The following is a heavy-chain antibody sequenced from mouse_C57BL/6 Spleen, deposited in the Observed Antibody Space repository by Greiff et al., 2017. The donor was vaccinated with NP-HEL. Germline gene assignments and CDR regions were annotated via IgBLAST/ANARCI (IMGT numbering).Heavy chain of an antibody. CDR2: INPSNGDT. CDR1: GYSFTGYF. Sequence: DVKLQESGPELVKPGDSVKISCKASGYSFTGYFMNWVMQSHGQSLEWIGSINPSNGDTFYNQKFKGKATLTVDKSSSAAHMELRSLTSEDAAVYYCARYEARGDFDYWGQGTTLTVSS. J-gene: IGHJ2*01. D-gene: IGHD3-3*01. V-gene: IGHV1-20*01. CDR3: ARYEARGDFDY.